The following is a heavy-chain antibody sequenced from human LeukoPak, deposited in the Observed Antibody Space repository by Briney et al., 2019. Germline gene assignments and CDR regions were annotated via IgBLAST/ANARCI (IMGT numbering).Heavy chain of an antibody. Sequence: SSETLSLTCTVSGGSITSSSYYWVWIRQPPGKGLEWIGSIYYSGSTYYNPSLKSRVTISVDTSKNQFSLKLSSVTAADTAVYYCARDIAAAGHFDYWGQGTLVTVSS. D-gene: IGHD6-13*01. J-gene: IGHJ4*02. CDR2: IYYSGST. CDR1: GGSITSSSYY. CDR3: ARDIAAAGHFDY. V-gene: IGHV4-39*07.